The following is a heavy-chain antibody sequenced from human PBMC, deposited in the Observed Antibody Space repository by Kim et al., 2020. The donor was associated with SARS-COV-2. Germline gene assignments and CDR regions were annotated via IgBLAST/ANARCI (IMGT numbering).Heavy chain of an antibody. CDR3: ARAREIVAMSYFDY. D-gene: IGHD5-12*01. J-gene: IGHJ4*02. Sequence: NPSLKGRVTISVDTSKNQFSLKLSSVTAADTAVYYCARAREIVAMSYFDYWGQGTLVTVSS. V-gene: IGHV4-31*02.